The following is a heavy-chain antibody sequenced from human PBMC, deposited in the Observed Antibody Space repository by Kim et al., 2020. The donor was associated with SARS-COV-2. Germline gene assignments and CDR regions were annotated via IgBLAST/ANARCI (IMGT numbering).Heavy chain of an antibody. CDR1: GLNFGDYA. Sequence: GGSLSLSCTTSGLNFGDYAMSWFRQAPGKGLEWVAFIRSKRYGETTEYAASVKGRFTISRDDSKRIAYLQMNGLKTEDTAVYYCTSGPYYYDSAAYYHDYWGQGTLVTVSS. CDR3: TSGPYYYDSAAYYHDY. V-gene: IGHV3-49*03. J-gene: IGHJ4*02. D-gene: IGHD3-22*01. CDR2: IRSKRYGETT.